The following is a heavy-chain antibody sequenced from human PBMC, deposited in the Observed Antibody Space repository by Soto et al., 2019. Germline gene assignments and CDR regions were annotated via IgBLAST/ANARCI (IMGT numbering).Heavy chain of an antibody. D-gene: IGHD6-13*01. J-gene: IGHJ4*02. Sequence: QVQLVQSGAEVKKPGSSVKVSCKASGGTFSSYAISWVRQAPGQGLEWMGGIIPIFGTANYAQKFQGRVTITADESTRTAYMELSSLRSEDTAVYYCAGCHYSSSQYYFDYWGQGTLVTVSS. CDR1: GGTFSSYA. CDR2: IIPIFGTA. V-gene: IGHV1-69*12. CDR3: AGCHYSSSQYYFDY.